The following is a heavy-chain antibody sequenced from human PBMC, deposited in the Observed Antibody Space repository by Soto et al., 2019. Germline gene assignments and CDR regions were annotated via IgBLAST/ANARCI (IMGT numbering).Heavy chain of an antibody. CDR1: GITFDYYW. CDR3: ARTTEPDS. J-gene: IGHJ5*01. V-gene: IGHV3-74*01. D-gene: IGHD1-1*01. CDR2: LQTDGSHP. Sequence: GGSLRLSCVASGITFDYYWMHWVRQAPGEGLMWVSRLQTDGSHPDYAASAKGRFTIPRDNAKNTLYLQMNNLRVEDTAVYYCARTTEPDSWGKGTAVTVSS.